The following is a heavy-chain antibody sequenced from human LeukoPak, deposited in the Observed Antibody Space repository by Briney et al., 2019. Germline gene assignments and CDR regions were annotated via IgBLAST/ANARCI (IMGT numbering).Heavy chain of an antibody. D-gene: IGHD3-16*01. CDR1: GYTFTGYY. Sequence: ASVKASCKASGYTFTGYYMHWVRQAPGQGLEWMGWINPNSGGTNYAQKFQGRVTMTRDTSISTAYMELSRLRSDDTAVYYCARGTQFGDTYYMDVWGKGTTVTVSS. J-gene: IGHJ6*03. V-gene: IGHV1-2*02. CDR2: INPNSGGT. CDR3: ARGTQFGDTYYMDV.